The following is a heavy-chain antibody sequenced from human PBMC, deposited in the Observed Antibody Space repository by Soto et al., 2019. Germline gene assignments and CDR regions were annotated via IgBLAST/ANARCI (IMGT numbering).Heavy chain of an antibody. CDR2: VYYTGTT. J-gene: IGHJ5*02. CDR1: GGFVSSASYF. D-gene: IGHD3-3*01. CDR3: ARLKFGEFTSWFDP. Sequence: QVQLQESGPGLVKPSETLSLTCTVSGGFVSSASYFWSWIRQPPGKEMEFIAYVYYTGTTKYSPFLKRRTSISLDTSKNQFDLNLSSVTPAATSLYYGARLKFGEFTSWFDPWGQGILLTVS. V-gene: IGHV4-61*01.